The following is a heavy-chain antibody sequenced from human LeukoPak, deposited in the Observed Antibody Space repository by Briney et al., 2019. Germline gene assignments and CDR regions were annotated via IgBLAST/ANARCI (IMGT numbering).Heavy chain of an antibody. V-gene: IGHV1-2*02. CDR2: INPNSGGT. CDR3: ARTLTTWPYYFDC. CDR1: GYTFTDYY. D-gene: IGHD4/OR15-4a*01. J-gene: IGHJ4*02. Sequence: GASVKVSCKTSGYTFTDYYIHWVRPAPGQGLEWMGWINPNSGGTKYAQNFQGRVTMTRDTSISTAYMELSSLRSDDTAVYYCARTLTTWPYYFDCWGQGTLVTVSS.